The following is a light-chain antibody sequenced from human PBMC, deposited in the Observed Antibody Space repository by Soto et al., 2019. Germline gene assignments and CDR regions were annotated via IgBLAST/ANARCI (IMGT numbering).Light chain of an antibody. CDR1: HILLHSNGYNY. Sequence: DIVMTQSPLSLPVTPVEPSSISCISSHILLHSNGYNYLDWYLQKPGQSPQLLIYLGSNRASGVPDRFSGSGSGTDFTLKISRVEAEDVGVYYCMQALQTPWTFGQGTKVDIK. CDR3: MQALQTPWT. V-gene: IGKV2-28*01. CDR2: LGS. J-gene: IGKJ1*01.